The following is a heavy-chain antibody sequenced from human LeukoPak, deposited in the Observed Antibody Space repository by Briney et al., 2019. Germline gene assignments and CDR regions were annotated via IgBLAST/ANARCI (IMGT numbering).Heavy chain of an antibody. V-gene: IGHV4-39*07. CDR1: GGSIIGSTYF. CDR3: ARLGYCSSTSCYTGDFQH. J-gene: IGHJ1*01. CDR2: VFYSGAA. D-gene: IGHD2-2*02. Sequence: SETLSLTCTFSGGSIIGSTYFCGWIRQPPGRGLECMVSVFYSGAAYYNPSLTSRATISIDTSKNQFSLNLTSVTAADTAVYYCARLGYCSSTSCYTGDFQHWGQGTLVTVSS.